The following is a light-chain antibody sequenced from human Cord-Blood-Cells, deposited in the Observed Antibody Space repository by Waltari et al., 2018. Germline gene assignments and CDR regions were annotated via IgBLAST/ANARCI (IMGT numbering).Light chain of an antibody. Sequence: EIVLTQSPGTLSLSPGERATLSCRPSQSVSSCYLAWYQQKPGQAPRLLIYGASSSATCIPDRFSGSESGTDFTLTISRLEPEDFAVYDCQQYGSSQTFGQGTKVEI. CDR1: QSVSSCY. V-gene: IGKV3-20*01. CDR3: QQYGSSQT. CDR2: GAS. J-gene: IGKJ1*01.